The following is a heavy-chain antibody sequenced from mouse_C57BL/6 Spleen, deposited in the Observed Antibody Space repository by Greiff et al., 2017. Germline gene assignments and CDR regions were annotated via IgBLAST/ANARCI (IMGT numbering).Heavy chain of an antibody. Sequence: EVRGGESGGGLVKPGGSLKLSCAASGFTFSSYAMSWVRQTPEKRLEWVATISDGGSYTYYPDNVKGRFTISRDNAKNNLYLQMSHLKSEDTAMYYCARDGANWEFAYWGQGTLVTVSA. J-gene: IGHJ3*01. CDR2: ISDGGSYT. V-gene: IGHV5-4*01. CDR1: GFTFSSYA. D-gene: IGHD4-1*01. CDR3: ARDGANWEFAY.